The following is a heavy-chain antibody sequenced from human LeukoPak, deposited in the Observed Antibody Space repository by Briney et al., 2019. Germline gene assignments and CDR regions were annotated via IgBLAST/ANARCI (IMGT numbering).Heavy chain of an antibody. Sequence: GGSLRLSCAASAFNFSSYWMIWVRQAPGKGLEWVANINQDGSVKNYVDSVKGRFTISRDNAKNSQYLRMNSLRADDTAVYYCAREPPYVGMPGPGDYWGQGTLVTVSS. J-gene: IGHJ4*02. D-gene: IGHD3-10*02. V-gene: IGHV3-7*01. CDR3: AREPPYVGMPGPGDY. CDR2: INQDGSVK. CDR1: AFNFSSYW.